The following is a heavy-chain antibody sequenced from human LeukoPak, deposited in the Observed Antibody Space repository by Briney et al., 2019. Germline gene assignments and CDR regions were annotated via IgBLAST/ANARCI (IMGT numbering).Heavy chain of an antibody. CDR2: ISSSSSYI. CDR1: GFTFSSYS. V-gene: IGHV3-21*01. CDR3: ARDRLAVAGTDAFDI. D-gene: IGHD6-19*01. J-gene: IGHJ3*02. Sequence: GGSLRLSCAASGFTFSSYSMNWVRQAPGQGLEWVSSISSSSSYIYYADSVKGRFTISRDNAMNSLYLQMNSLRAEDTAVYYCARDRLAVAGTDAFDIWGQGTMVTVSS.